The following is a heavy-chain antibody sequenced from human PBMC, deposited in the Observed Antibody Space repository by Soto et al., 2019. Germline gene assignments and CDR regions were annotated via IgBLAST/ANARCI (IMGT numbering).Heavy chain of an antibody. D-gene: IGHD3-10*01. CDR3: VRDRYSSSGWFDP. J-gene: IGHJ5*02. CDR2: TYYKSRFFS. V-gene: IGHV6-1*01. CDR1: GDSVSSYSAA. Sequence: SQTLSLTCAISGDSVSSYSAAWNWIRQSPSGGLEWLGRTYYKSRFFSDYAESVKSRIIINPDTSKNQFSLQLKSVTPEDTAVYYCVRDRYSSSGWFDPWGQGAPVTVSS.